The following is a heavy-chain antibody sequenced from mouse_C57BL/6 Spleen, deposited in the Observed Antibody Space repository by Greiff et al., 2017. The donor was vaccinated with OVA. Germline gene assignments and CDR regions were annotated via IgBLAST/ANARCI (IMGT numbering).Heavy chain of an antibody. V-gene: IGHV1-69*01. CDR2: IDPSDSYT. CDR1: GYTFTSYW. CDR3: AIARYFDV. Sequence: VQLQQPGAELVMPGASVKLSCKASGYTFTSYWMHWVKQRPGQGLEWIGEIDPSDSYTSYNQKFKGKSTLTVDKSSSTAYMQLSSLTSEDSAVYYCAIARYFDVWGTGTTVTVSS. J-gene: IGHJ1*03.